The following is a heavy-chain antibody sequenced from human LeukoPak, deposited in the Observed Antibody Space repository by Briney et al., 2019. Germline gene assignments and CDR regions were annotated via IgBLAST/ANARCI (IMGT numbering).Heavy chain of an antibody. Sequence: GGSLRLSCAASGFTFSSYEMNWVRQAPGKGLEWVSYISSSSTIYYADSVKGRFTISRDNAKNSLYLQMNSLRAEDTAVYYCASAVREQLVPQFDYWGQGTLVTVSS. J-gene: IGHJ4*02. V-gene: IGHV3-48*03. CDR1: GFTFSSYE. CDR3: ASAVREQLVPQFDY. D-gene: IGHD6-6*01. CDR2: ISSSSTI.